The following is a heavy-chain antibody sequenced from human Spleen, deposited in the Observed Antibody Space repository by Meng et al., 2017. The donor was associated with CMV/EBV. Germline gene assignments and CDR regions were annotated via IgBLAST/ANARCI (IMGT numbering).Heavy chain of an antibody. CDR2: ISVSSSYI. J-gene: IGHJ4*02. CDR3: ARSSVITYSLDY. CDR1: GFTFHDYT. Sequence: GGSLRLSCAASGFTFHDYTMHWVRQAPGKWLEWVSSISVSSSYIYYADSVKGRFTISRDNAKNSLYLQMNSLRAEDTAVYYCARSSVITYSLDYWGQGTLVTVSS. V-gene: IGHV3-21*01. D-gene: IGHD3-10*01.